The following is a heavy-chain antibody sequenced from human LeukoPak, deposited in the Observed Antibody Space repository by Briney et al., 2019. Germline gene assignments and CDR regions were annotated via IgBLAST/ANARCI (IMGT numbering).Heavy chain of an antibody. CDR3: ARGQTTVTN. D-gene: IGHD4-17*01. CDR2: ISASSSYI. J-gene: IGHJ4*02. Sequence: GGSLRLSCAASGFTFNTYTINWVRQAPGKGLEWVSSISASSSYIYYADSVKGRFTISRDNAKNSLYLQMNSLRAEDTAVYFCARGQTTVTNWGQGTLVTVSS. CDR1: GFTFNTYT. V-gene: IGHV3-21*04.